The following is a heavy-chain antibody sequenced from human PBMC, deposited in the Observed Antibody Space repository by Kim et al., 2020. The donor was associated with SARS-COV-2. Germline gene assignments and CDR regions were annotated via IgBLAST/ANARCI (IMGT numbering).Heavy chain of an antibody. CDR1: GGSISSSSYY. V-gene: IGHV4-39*01. CDR2: IYYSGST. CDR3: ARFSRRPATSRPN. Sequence: SETLSLTCTVSGGSISSSSYYWGWIRQPPGKGLEWIGSIYYSGSTYYNPSLKSRVTISVDTSKNQFSLKLSSVTAADTAVYYCARFSRRPATSRPNWGQGTLVTVSS. D-gene: IGHD2-2*01. J-gene: IGHJ4*02.